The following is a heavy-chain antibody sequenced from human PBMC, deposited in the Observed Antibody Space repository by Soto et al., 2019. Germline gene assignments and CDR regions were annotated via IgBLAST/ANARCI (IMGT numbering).Heavy chain of an antibody. V-gene: IGHV3-30-3*01. D-gene: IGHD6-19*01. Sequence: GGSMRLSCAASVFTFSSSVMRGVRPAPGKGLEWVAVISYDGSNKYYADSVKGRFTISRDNTKNTLYLQMNSLRAEDTAGYYCVRDGRQGLVWGAFDIWGQGTMVTVSS. J-gene: IGHJ3*02. CDR2: ISYDGSNK. CDR3: VRDGRQGLVWGAFDI. CDR1: VFTFSSSV.